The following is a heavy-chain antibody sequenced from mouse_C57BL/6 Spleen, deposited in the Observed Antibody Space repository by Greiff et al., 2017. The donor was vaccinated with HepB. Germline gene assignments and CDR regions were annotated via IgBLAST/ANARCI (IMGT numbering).Heavy chain of an antibody. CDR3: ARSFIYYYGSSYDFDY. CDR1: GYTFTDYN. CDR2: INPNNGGT. V-gene: IGHV1-22*01. D-gene: IGHD1-1*01. J-gene: IGHJ2*01. Sequence: EVQLQQSGPELVKPGASVKMSCKASGYTFTDYNMHWVKQSHGKSLEWIGYINPNNGGTSYNQKFKGKATLTVNKSSSTAYMELRSLTSEDSAVYYCARSFIYYYGSSYDFDYWGQGTTLTVSS.